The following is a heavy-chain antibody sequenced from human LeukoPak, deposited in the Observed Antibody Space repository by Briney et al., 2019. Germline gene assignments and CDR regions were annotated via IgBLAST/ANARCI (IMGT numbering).Heavy chain of an antibody. CDR1: GFTFSNFG. V-gene: IGHV3-30*02. CDR2: IRHDGTYK. Sequence: GGSLRLSCAASGFTFSNFGMHWVRQAPGKGLEWVAFIRHDGTYKYYVESVKGRFTISRDNSKSTFYLQMNSLRGGDTAVYYCADGQGYWGQGTLVTVSS. D-gene: IGHD4-17*01. J-gene: IGHJ4*02. CDR3: ADGQGY.